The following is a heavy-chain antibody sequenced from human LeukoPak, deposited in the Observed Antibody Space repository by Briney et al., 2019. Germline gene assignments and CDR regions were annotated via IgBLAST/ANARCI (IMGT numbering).Heavy chain of an antibody. CDR3: ARDLDGGDPIDY. CDR2: ISSSSNTI. V-gene: IGHV3-48*02. J-gene: IGHJ4*02. CDR1: GFTFSTYS. D-gene: IGHD4-17*01. Sequence: HTGGSLRLSCAASGFTFSTYSMNWVRQAPGKGLEWISYISSSSNTIYYADSVKGRFTISRDNAKNSLYLQMNSLRDEDTAVYYCARDLDGGDPIDYWGQGTLVTVSS.